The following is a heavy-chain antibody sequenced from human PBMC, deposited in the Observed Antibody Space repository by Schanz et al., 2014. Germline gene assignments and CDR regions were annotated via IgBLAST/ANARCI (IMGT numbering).Heavy chain of an antibody. CDR1: GASISSYF. J-gene: IGHJ5*02. Sequence: QVQLQESGPGLVKPSGTLSLTCTVSGASISSYFWNWVRQPAGKGLEWIGRIHISGIIHYNPSLKSRVTMSVDTSTNQFSLRLASVTAADTALYYCARVISPHRGAASWLDPWGQGTLVTVSS. D-gene: IGHD2-15*01. V-gene: IGHV4-4*07. CDR2: IHISGII. CDR3: ARVISPHRGAASWLDP.